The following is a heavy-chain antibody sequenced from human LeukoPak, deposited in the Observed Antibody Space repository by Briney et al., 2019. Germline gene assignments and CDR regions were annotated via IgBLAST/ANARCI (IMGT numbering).Heavy chain of an antibody. V-gene: IGHV1-69*05. CDR2: SVPMSDTK. CDR3: ARVGDCSGGSCYPRRNYYMDV. CDR1: GGSFGDFA. J-gene: IGHJ6*03. D-gene: IGHD2-15*01. Sequence: SVKVSCKASGGSFGDFAIIWVRQAPGHGLEWMGRSVPMSDTKDYAQKFQGRVTITTDESTSTAYMELSSLRSEDTAVYYCARVGDCSGGSCYPRRNYYMDVWGKGTTVTVSS.